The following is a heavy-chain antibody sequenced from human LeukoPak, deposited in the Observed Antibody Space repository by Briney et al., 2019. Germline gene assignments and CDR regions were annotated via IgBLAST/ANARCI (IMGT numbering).Heavy chain of an antibody. CDR2: IFSTGTT. CDR3: ARFSSGCSTASCYLTN. J-gene: IGHJ4*02. Sequence: SETLSLTCTVSGGSLSSHYWSWIRQPPGKGLELIGHIFSTGTTFYNPSLSSRVSISLDTSRNQFFLRLTSVTPADTALYYCARFSSGCSTASCYLTNWGQGILATVSS. D-gene: IGHD2-2*01. V-gene: IGHV4-59*11. CDR1: GGSLSSHY.